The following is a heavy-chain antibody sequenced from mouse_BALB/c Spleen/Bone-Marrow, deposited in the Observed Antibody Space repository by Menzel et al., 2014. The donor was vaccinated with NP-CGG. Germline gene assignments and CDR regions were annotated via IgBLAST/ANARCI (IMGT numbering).Heavy chain of an antibody. V-gene: IGHV1-39*01. CDR2: IDLYYGGT. D-gene: IGHD2-14*01. CDR3: ARSWYDGTCWYFDV. J-gene: IGHJ1*01. CDR1: GYSFXAYN. Sequence: VQLQQSGPELEKPGASVKISCKASGYSFXAYNMNRVKQGNGKSLEWIGNIDLYYGGTSYNQKFKGKATLTVDKSSSTAYMQLKSLASEDSAVYYCARSWYDGTCWYFDVWGAGTTVTVSS.